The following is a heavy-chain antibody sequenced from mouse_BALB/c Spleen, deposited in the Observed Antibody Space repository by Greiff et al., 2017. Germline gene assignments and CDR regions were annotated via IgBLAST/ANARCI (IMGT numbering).Heavy chain of an antibody. D-gene: IGHD1-1*01. J-gene: IGHJ2*01. V-gene: IGHV1S56*01. Sequence: VQLQQSGAELVKPGASVKLSCKASGYTFTSYDINWVRQRPEQGLEWIGWIFPGDGDTNYNGKFKGKATLTADKSSSTAYMQLSSLTSEDSAVYFCASLYYYGSSRDYWGQGTTLTVSS. CDR3: ASLYYYGSSRDY. CDR1: GYTFTSYD. CDR2: IFPGDGDT.